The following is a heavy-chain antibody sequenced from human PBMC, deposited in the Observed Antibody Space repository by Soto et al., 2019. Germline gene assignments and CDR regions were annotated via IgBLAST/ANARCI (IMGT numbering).Heavy chain of an antibody. CDR2: INAGNGNT. V-gene: IGHV1-3*01. CDR3: ARDPGYSFGYT. CDR1: GYAFTSYA. D-gene: IGHD5-18*01. J-gene: IGHJ5*02. Sequence: GASVKVSCKASGYAFTSYAMLWVRQAPGQRLEWMGWINAGNGNTKYSQKFQGRVTITRDTSASTAYMELSSLRSEDTAVYYCARDPGYSFGYTWGQGTLVTVS.